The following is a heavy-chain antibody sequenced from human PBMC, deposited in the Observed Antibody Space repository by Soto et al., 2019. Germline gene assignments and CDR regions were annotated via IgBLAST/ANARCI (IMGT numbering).Heavy chain of an antibody. D-gene: IGHD4-4*01. J-gene: IGHJ6*02. CDR3: AKLPGNYRYYGMDV. CDR1: GFTFSSYG. CDR2: ISYDGSNK. V-gene: IGHV3-30*18. Sequence: QVQLVESGGGVVQPGRSLRLSCAASGFTFSSYGMHWVRQAPGKGLEWVAVISYDGSNKYYADSVKGRFTISRDNSKNTLYLQMNSLRAEDTAVYHCAKLPGNYRYYGMDVWGQGTTVTVSS.